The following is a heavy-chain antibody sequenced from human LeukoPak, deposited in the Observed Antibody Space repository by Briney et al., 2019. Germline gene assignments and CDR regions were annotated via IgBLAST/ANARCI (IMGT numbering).Heavy chain of an antibody. CDR2: INPNSGGT. CDR1: GYTFTGYY. D-gene: IGHD2-2*01. V-gene: IGHV1-2*02. CDR3: ARRPAYCGSSTSCYRPPYYYYYMDV. J-gene: IGHJ6*03. Sequence: ASVKVSCKASGYTFTGYYMHWVRQAPGRGLEWMGWINPNSGGTNYAQKFQGRVTMTRDTSISTAYMELSRLRSDDTAVYYCARRPAYCGSSTSCYRPPYYYYYMDVWGKGTTVTVSS.